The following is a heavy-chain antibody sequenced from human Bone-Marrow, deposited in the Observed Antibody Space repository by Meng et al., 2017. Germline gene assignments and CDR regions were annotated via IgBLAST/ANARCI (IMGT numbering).Heavy chain of an antibody. Sequence: VQLVHAGAEVKNPRASSKVSCKASGYTFTSYDNNWVRQATGQGLEWMGWMNPNSGNTGYAQKFQGRVTMTRNTSISTAYMELSSLRSEDTAVYYCARGYDSSGYYYKYWGQGTLVTVSS. CDR1: GYTFTSYD. J-gene: IGHJ4*02. V-gene: IGHV1-8*01. D-gene: IGHD3-22*01. CDR3: ARGYDSSGYYYKY. CDR2: MNPNSGNT.